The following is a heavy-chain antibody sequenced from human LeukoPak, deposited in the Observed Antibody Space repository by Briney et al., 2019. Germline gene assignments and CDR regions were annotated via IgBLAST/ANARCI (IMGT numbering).Heavy chain of an antibody. J-gene: IGHJ4*02. CDR1: GFTFSDYY. Sequence: GGSLRLSCTASGFTFSDYYMNWIRQAPGKGLEWVSYISDSGSTIYYADSVKGRFTISRDNAKNSLYLQMNSLRAEDTAVYYCARAGVGYCSGTSCYDCWGQGTLVTVSS. D-gene: IGHD2-2*01. CDR3: ARAGVGYCSGTSCYDC. CDR2: ISDSGSTI. V-gene: IGHV3-11*01.